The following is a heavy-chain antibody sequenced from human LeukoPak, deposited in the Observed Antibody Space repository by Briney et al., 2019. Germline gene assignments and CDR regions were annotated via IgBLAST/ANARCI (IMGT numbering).Heavy chain of an antibody. J-gene: IGHJ4*02. Sequence: GGSLRLSCVASGFTFSSYSMNWVRQAPGKGLEWVSSISSSSSYKYYTDSVKGRFTISRDNAKNSLYLQMNSLRAEDTAVYYGARSAAGTYYWGQGTLVTVSS. D-gene: IGHD1-1*01. CDR3: ARSAAGTYY. CDR1: GFTFSSYS. CDR2: ISSSSSYK. V-gene: IGHV3-21*01.